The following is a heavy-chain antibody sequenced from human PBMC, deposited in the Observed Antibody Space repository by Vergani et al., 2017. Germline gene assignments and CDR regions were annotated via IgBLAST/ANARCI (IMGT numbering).Heavy chain of an antibody. CDR1: GYTFTSYG. Sequence: QVQLVQSGAEVKKPGASVKVSCKASGYTFTSYGISWVRQAPGQGLEWMGWISAYNGNANYAQKLQGRGTMTTDTSTSTAYMELRSLRSEDTAVYYCASSPLQAAIRGSWFDPWGQGTLVTVSS. J-gene: IGHJ5*02. CDR3: ASSPLQAAIRGSWFDP. CDR2: ISAYNGNA. D-gene: IGHD2-2*02. V-gene: IGHV1-18*01.